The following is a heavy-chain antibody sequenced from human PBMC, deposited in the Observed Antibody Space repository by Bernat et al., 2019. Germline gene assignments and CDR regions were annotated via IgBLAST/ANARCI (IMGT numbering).Heavy chain of an antibody. CDR3: AREGSTSRYGYYYYYMDV. CDR1: GYTFTGYY. V-gene: IGHV1-2*06. D-gene: IGHD2-2*01. J-gene: IGHJ6*03. Sequence: QVQLVQSGAEVKKPRSSVKFSCKAAGYTFTGYYMHWVRQAPGQGLEWMGRINPNSGGTNYAQKFQGRVTMTRDTSISTAYMELSRLRSDDTAVYYCAREGSTSRYGYYYYYMDVWGKGTMDT. CDR2: INPNSGGT.